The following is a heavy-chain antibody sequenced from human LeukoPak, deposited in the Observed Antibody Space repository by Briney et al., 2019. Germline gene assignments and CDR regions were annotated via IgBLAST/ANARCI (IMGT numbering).Heavy chain of an antibody. Sequence: GGSLRLSCAASGFTFDDYGMSWVRQAPGKGLEWVSGINWYGGSTGYADSVKGRFTISSDNAKNSLYLQMNRLRAEDTALYYCASGWICDGAAFDFWGQGSLVTVSA. D-gene: IGHD2-2*03. V-gene: IGHV3-20*04. J-gene: IGHJ4*02. CDR1: GFTFDDYG. CDR2: INWYGGST. CDR3: ASGWICDGAAFDF.